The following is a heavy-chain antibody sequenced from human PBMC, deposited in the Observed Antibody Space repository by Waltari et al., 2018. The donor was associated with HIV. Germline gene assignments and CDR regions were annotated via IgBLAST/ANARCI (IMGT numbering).Heavy chain of an antibody. CDR3: ARGLSYFDGKPLPWYFDV. CDR2: MGTGATAR. Sequence: EEQLLQSGGKFVQPGESLRLSCVASGFSLTSYSVLWVRQAPGKGLEWVSYMGTGATARSYADSVKARFTVFADKAKQSVYLQISNLQDEDSAMYYCARGLSYFDGKPLPWYFDVWGRGSRVIVAS. J-gene: IGHJ2*01. CDR1: GFSLTSYS. V-gene: IGHV3-48*02. D-gene: IGHD3-10*01.